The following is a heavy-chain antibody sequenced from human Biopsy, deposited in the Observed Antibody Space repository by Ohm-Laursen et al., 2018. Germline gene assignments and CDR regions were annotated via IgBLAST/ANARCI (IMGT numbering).Heavy chain of an antibody. D-gene: IGHD6-6*01. CDR3: ARGYSRRVSIFEASIYWFDT. V-gene: IGHV1-8*01. CDR2: MIPSSGKT. Sequence: ASVNVSCKVSGYSFSTYDVNWVRQARGQGLEWMGWMIPSSGKTGYARRFQGRVTLTMNTSISTAYMELSGLRSEDTAVYFCARGYSRRVSIFEASIYWFDTWGQGTLVTVSS. J-gene: IGHJ5*02. CDR1: GYSFSTYD.